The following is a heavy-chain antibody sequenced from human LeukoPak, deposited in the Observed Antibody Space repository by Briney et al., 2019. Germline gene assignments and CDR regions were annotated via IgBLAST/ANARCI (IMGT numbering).Heavy chain of an antibody. Sequence: ASVKVSCKASGYTFTSYGISWVRQAPGQGLEWMGWISAYSGSTNYAQKFQGRVTMTRDTSISTAYMELSRLRSDDTAIYYCASIGGGLWSFDYWGQGSLVTVSS. D-gene: IGHD3-10*01. V-gene: IGHV1-18*01. CDR3: ASIGGGLWSFDY. CDR2: ISAYSGST. CDR1: GYTFTSYG. J-gene: IGHJ4*02.